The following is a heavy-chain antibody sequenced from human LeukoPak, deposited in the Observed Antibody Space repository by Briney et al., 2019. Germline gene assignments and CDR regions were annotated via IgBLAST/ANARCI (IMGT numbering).Heavy chain of an antibody. Sequence: SETLSLTCAVYGGSFSGYYWSWIRQPPGKGLEWIGEINHSGSTNYNPSLKSRVTISVDTSKNQFSLKLSSVTAADTAVYHCARGLQWEPTDWFDPWGQGTLVTVSS. J-gene: IGHJ5*02. CDR3: ARGLQWEPTDWFDP. CDR1: GGSFSGYY. V-gene: IGHV4-34*01. D-gene: IGHD1-26*01. CDR2: INHSGST.